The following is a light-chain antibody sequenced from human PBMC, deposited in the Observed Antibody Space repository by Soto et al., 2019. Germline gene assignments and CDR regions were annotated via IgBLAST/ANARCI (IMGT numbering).Light chain of an antibody. Sequence: EIVLTQSPGTLSLSPGERATLSCRASQSISSRHLAWYQQKPGQAPRLLIHGASSRATGIPDRFSGSGSGTDFTLTISRLDPEDFAVYYCQLYGASLVTFGQGTKVDI. CDR3: QLYGASLVT. V-gene: IGKV3-20*01. CDR1: QSISSRH. J-gene: IGKJ2*01. CDR2: GAS.